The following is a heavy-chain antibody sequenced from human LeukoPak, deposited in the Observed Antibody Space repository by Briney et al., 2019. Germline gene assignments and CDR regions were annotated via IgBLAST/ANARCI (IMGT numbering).Heavy chain of an antibody. J-gene: IGHJ3*02. CDR2: IYTSGST. Sequence: KSSETLSLTCTVSGGSISSGSYYWSWIRQPAGKGLEWIGRIYTSGSTNYNPSLKSRVTISVGTSKNQFSLKLSSVTAADTAVYYCARDRYYGSGSYRMDAFDIWGQGTMVTVSS. CDR1: GGSISSGSYY. V-gene: IGHV4-61*02. D-gene: IGHD3-10*01. CDR3: ARDRYYGSGSYRMDAFDI.